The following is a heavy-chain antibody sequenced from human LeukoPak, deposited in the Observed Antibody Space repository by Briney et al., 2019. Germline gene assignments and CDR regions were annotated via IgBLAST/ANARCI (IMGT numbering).Heavy chain of an antibody. Sequence: GASVKVSCKASGYTFTSYYIHWVRQAPGQGLEWLGWINPNSGGTNYAQKFQGWVTMTRDTSISTAYMDLSRLRSDDTAVYYCARGGMITFGGVTDAFDIWGQGTLVTVSS. CDR2: INPNSGGT. CDR1: GYTFTSYY. V-gene: IGHV1-2*04. D-gene: IGHD3-16*01. J-gene: IGHJ3*02. CDR3: ARGGMITFGGVTDAFDI.